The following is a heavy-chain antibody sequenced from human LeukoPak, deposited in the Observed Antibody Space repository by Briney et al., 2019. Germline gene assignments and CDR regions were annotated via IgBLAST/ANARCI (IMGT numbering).Heavy chain of an antibody. CDR1: GFIFSSYS. CDR2: ISSSSSPI. Sequence: PGGSLRLSCAASGFIFSSYSMNWVRQAPGKGLEWVSYISSSSSPIYYADSVKGRFTISRDNAKNSLYLQMNSLRAEDTAVYYCARALVGGDLLDYWGLGTLVTVSS. V-gene: IGHV3-48*04. J-gene: IGHJ4*02. CDR3: ARALVGGDLLDY. D-gene: IGHD4-17*01.